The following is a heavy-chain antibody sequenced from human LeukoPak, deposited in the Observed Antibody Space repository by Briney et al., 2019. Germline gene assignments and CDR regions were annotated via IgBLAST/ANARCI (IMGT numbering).Heavy chain of an antibody. Sequence: GGSLRLSCAASGFTFSSYSMNWVRQAPGKGLEWVSSISSSSSYIYYADSVKGRFTISRDNAKNSLYLQMNSLRAEDTAVYYCARDRRDGYDAFDIWGQGTVVTVSS. CDR1: GFTFSSYS. CDR2: ISSSSSYI. CDR3: ARDRRDGYDAFDI. J-gene: IGHJ3*02. V-gene: IGHV3-21*01. D-gene: IGHD5-24*01.